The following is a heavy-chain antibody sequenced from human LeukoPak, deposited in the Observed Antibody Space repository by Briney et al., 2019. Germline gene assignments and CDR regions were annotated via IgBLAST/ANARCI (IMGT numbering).Heavy chain of an antibody. CDR1: GFTFSSYA. D-gene: IGHD2-2*01. V-gene: IGHV3-23*01. J-gene: IGHJ4*02. CDR2: ISGSGGST. Sequence: SGGSLRLSCAASGFTFSSYAMSWVRQAPGKGLEWVSAISGSGGSTYYADSVKGRFTISRDNSKNPLYLQMNSLRAEDTAVYYCASCSTSCYSVDYWGQGTLVTVSS. CDR3: ASCSTSCYSVDY.